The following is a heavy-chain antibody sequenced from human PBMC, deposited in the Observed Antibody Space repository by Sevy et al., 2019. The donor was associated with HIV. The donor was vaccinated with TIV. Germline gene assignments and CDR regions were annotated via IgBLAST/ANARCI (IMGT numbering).Heavy chain of an antibody. J-gene: IGHJ6*02. D-gene: IGHD3-10*02. Sequence: GGSLRLSCAASGFTFDHHAMYWVRQAPGKGLELVSGINWNSVSIGYADSVKGRFTISRDNAKNSLYLHLNSLRADDTALYYCAREGLAPYVYGADVWGQGTAVTVSS. CDR1: GFTFDHHA. CDR3: AREGLAPYVYGADV. CDR2: INWNSVSI. V-gene: IGHV3-9*01.